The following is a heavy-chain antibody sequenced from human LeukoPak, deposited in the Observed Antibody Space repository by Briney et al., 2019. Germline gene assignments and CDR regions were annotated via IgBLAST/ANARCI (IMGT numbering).Heavy chain of an antibody. Sequence: GASATVSFKASGYTFTGYYMHWVRQAPGQGLEWMGWINPNSGGTNYAQKFQGRVTMTRDTSISTAYMELSRLRSDDTAVYYCASATSSSPSDYWGQGTLVTVSS. V-gene: IGHV1-2*02. J-gene: IGHJ4*02. CDR2: INPNSGGT. CDR1: GYTFTGYY. D-gene: IGHD6-13*01. CDR3: ASATSSSPSDY.